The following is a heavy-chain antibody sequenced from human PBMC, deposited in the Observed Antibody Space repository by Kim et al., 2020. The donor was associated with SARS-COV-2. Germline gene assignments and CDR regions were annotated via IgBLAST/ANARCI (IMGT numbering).Heavy chain of an antibody. J-gene: IGHJ4*02. D-gene: IGHD2-21*02. V-gene: IGHV3-30*01. Sequence: YYADSVKGRFTISRDNSKNTLYLQMNSLRAEDTAVYYCARVLAIGVTGFDYWGQGTLVTVSS. CDR3: ARVLAIGVTGFDY.